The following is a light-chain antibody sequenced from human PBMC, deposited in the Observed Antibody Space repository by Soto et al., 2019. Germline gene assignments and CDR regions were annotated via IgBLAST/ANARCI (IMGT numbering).Light chain of an antibody. CDR3: QKYNSDPAA. CDR1: QGIAKY. CDR2: AGS. J-gene: IGKJ4*01. V-gene: IGKV1-27*01. Sequence: DIQMTQSPSSLSASVGDRVTITCRASQGIAKYLAWYQQKPGKVPTLLIYAGSTLQSGVPSRFSGSGSGTDFTLTITSLQPEDVATYYCQKYNSDPAAFGRGTKVEI.